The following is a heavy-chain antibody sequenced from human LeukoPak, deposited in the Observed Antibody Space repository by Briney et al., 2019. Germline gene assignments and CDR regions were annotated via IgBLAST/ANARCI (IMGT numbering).Heavy chain of an antibody. CDR2: INTNTGNP. CDR3: AREGGPSAAVAGGIDY. V-gene: IGHV7-4-1*02. D-gene: IGHD6-19*01. CDR1: GYTFTSYA. J-gene: IGHJ4*02. Sequence: ASVKVSCKASGYTFTSYAMNWVRQAPGQGLEWMGWINTNTGNPTYAQGFTGRFVFSLDTSVSTAYLQISSLKAEDTAVYYCAREGGPSAAVAGGIDYWGQGTLVTVSS.